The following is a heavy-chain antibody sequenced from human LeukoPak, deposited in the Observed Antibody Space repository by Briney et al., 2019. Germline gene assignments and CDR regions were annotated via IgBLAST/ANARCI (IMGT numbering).Heavy chain of an antibody. CDR3: ARHARGYSFGAWFDP. CDR2: ISNSGST. D-gene: IGHD5-12*01. J-gene: IGHJ5*02. Sequence: ASETLSLTCTVSGGSVNSSYWSWVRQPPAKGLEWIGFISNSGSTNYSPSFTRRLTISVDTSKNQVSLRLTSVTAADTAVYCCARHARGYSFGAWFDPWGQGVLVTVSS. V-gene: IGHV4-59*02. CDR1: GGSVNSSY.